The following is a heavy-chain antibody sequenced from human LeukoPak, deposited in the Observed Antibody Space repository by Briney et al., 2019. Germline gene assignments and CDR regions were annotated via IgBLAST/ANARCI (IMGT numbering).Heavy chain of an antibody. CDR3: ARDRYGMDV. J-gene: IGHJ6*02. Sequence: AGGSLRLSCAASGFTFSNYLMHWVRQTPGKGLVWISRISTDGSFTNYADSVKGRFSISRDNAKNTLYLQMNSLRAEDTAVYYCARDRYGMDVWGQGTTVTVSS. V-gene: IGHV3-74*01. CDR2: ISTDGSFT. CDR1: GFTFSNYL.